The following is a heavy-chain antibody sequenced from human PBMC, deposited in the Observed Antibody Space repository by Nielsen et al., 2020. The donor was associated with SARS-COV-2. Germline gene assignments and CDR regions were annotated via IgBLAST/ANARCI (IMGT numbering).Heavy chain of an antibody. Sequence: GGSLRLSCAASGFTFSNFAMNWVRQAPGKGLEWVSTISGGSGNTYYADSVKGRFTISRDNSKKTLYLQMNSLRAEDTAAYYCAKDKSDSVAGFDAFDIWGQGTMVTVSS. CDR1: GFTFSNFA. J-gene: IGHJ3*02. CDR2: ISGGSGNT. CDR3: AKDKSDSVAGFDAFDI. V-gene: IGHV3-23*01. D-gene: IGHD6-19*01.